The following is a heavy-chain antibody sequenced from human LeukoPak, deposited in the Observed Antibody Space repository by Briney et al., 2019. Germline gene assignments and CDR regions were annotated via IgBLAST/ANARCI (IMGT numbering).Heavy chain of an antibody. V-gene: IGHV1-18*04. Sequence: ASVKECCKAAGYIFTSYGISAVRQAGGQTIEWMGWISAYNGNTNYAQKLQGRVTMTTDTSTSTAYMELRSLRADDTAVYYCARGDRYSYGLLFDYWGQGTLVTVSS. CDR1: GYIFTSYG. CDR2: ISAYNGNT. J-gene: IGHJ4*02. D-gene: IGHD5-18*01. CDR3: ARGDRYSYGLLFDY.